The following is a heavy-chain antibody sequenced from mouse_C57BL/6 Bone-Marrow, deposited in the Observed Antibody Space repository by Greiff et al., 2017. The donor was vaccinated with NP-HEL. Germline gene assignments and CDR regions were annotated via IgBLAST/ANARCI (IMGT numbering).Heavy chain of an antibody. D-gene: IGHD1-1*01. V-gene: IGHV1-69*01. CDR2: IDPSDSYT. Sequence: QVQLQQPGAELVMPGASVKLSCKASGYTFTSYWMHWVKQRPGQGLEWIGEIDPSDSYTNYNQKFKGKSPLTVEKSSSTAYLQLSSLTSEDSAVYYCARDPTVVATDWYFDVWGTGTTVTVSS. J-gene: IGHJ1*03. CDR3: ARDPTVVATDWYFDV. CDR1: GYTFTSYW.